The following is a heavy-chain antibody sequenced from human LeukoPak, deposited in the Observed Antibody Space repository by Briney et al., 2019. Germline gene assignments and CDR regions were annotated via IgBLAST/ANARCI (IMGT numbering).Heavy chain of an antibody. J-gene: IGHJ6*02. D-gene: IGHD3-3*01. Sequence: GGSLRLSCAASGFTFDGYGMHWVRHVPGKGLEWVSLISGDGDNTYYADSVKGRFTISRDNSKKSLHLQMNSLRTEDTALYYCAKDIRPQMDDFWGTTYYYGMDVWGQGTTVTVSS. CDR2: ISGDGDNT. CDR1: GFTFDGYG. CDR3: AKDIRPQMDDFWGTTYYYGMDV. V-gene: IGHV3-43*02.